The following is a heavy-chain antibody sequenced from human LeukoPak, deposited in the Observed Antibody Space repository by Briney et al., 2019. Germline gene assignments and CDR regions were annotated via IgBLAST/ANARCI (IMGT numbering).Heavy chain of an antibody. CDR3: TKSDWFDP. D-gene: IGHD3-3*01. CDR1: GFIFSGYC. CDR2: IKNDGSMT. Sequence: GGSLRLSCAASGFIFSGYCMHWVRHAPGKGLGGLSRIKNDGSMTSYADSVKGRFTISRDNAKNTLYLQMNSLRVEDTAVYYCTKSDWFDPWGQGTLVTVSS. V-gene: IGHV3-74*01. J-gene: IGHJ5*02.